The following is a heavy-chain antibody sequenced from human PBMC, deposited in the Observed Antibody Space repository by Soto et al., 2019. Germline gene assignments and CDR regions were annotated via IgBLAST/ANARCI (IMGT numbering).Heavy chain of an antibody. CDR3: ARDRWGPYYCHDY. CDR1: GFTFSSYS. V-gene: IGHV3-21*01. D-gene: IGHD3-10*01. Sequence: GGSLRLSCAASGFTFSSYSMNWVRQAPGKGLEWASSIISSSSYIYYADSVKGRFTISRDNAKNSLYLQMNSLRAEDTAVYYCARDRWGPYYCHDYWGQGTLVTVSS. CDR2: IISSSSYI. J-gene: IGHJ4*02.